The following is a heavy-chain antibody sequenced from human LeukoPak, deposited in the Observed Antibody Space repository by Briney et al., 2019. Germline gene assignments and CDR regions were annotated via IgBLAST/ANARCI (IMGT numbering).Heavy chain of an antibody. CDR1: GGSISSYY. V-gene: IGHV4-59*01. D-gene: IGHD3-22*01. J-gene: IGHJ3*02. Sequence: SETLSLTCTVSGGSISSYYWSWIRQPPGKGPEWIGYIYYSGSTNHNPSLKSRVTISVDTSKNQFSLKLSSVTAADTAVYYCARDFQLYYYDSSGYRDAFDIWGQGTMVTVSS. CDR3: ARDFQLYYYDSSGYRDAFDI. CDR2: IYYSGST.